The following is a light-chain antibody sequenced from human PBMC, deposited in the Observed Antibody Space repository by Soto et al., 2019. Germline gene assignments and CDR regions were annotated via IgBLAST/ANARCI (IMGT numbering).Light chain of an antibody. CDR1: QSISSW. J-gene: IGKJ4*01. Sequence: DIQMTQSPSTLSASVGDRVTITCRASQSISSWLAWYQQKPGKAPNILIYKASSLESGVPSRFSGSGSGTEFTLQPDDFATYYGQQYNSYPLTFGGGTKVEIK. V-gene: IGKV1-5*03. CDR2: KAS. CDR3: QQYNSYPLT.